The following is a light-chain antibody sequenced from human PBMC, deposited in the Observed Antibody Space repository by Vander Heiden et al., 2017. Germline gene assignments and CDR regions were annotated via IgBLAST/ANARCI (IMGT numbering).Light chain of an antibody. CDR2: RNN. CDR3: SSWDDSLNGRV. CDR1: GSNIGSNY. Sequence: QSVLTQPPSASGTPGPTVTISCSGSGSNIGSNYVYWYQQFPGAAPKVLIYRNNQRPSGVPDRFSASKSGTSASLAISGLRYEDEADYYCSSWDDSLNGRVFGGGTKLTVL. J-gene: IGLJ3*02. V-gene: IGLV1-47*01.